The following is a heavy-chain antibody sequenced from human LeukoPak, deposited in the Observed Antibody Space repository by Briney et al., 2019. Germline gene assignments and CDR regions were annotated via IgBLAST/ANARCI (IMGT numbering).Heavy chain of an antibody. CDR2: IYPGDSDT. Sequence: PGESLKISCKGSGYSFTTYWIGWVRQMPGKGLEWMGIIYPGDSDTRYSPSFQGQVTISADKSISTAYLQWSSLKASDTAMYYCARRSIRGYSYGCFDYWGQGTLVTVSS. J-gene: IGHJ4*02. CDR1: GYSFTTYW. D-gene: IGHD5-18*01. CDR3: ARRSIRGYSYGCFDY. V-gene: IGHV5-51*01.